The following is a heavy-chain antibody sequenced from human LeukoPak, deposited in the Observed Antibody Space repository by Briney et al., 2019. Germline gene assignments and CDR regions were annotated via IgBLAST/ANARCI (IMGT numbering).Heavy chain of an antibody. V-gene: IGHV1-69*05. J-gene: IGHJ4*02. CDR3: ARGGGIAARLSFDY. Sequence: SVKVSCKASGGTFSSSAISWVRQAPGQGLEWMGGIIPIFGTANYAQKFQGRVTITTDESTSTAYMELSSLRSEDTAVYYCARGGGIAARLSFDYWGQGTLVTVSS. CDR1: GGTFSSSA. D-gene: IGHD6-6*01. CDR2: IIPIFGTA.